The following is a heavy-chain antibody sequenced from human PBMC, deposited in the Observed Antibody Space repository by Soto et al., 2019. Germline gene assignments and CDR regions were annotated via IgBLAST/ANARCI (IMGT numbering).Heavy chain of an antibody. J-gene: IGHJ6*02. V-gene: IGHV1-69*13. CDR3: ARSQGSSTSLEIYYYYYYGMDV. CDR2: IIPIFGTA. CDR1: GGTFSSYA. D-gene: IGHD2-2*01. Sequence: GASVKVSCKASGGTFSSYAISWVRQAPGQGLEWMGGIIPIFGTANYAQKFQGRVTIAADESTSTAYMELSSLRSEDTAVYYCARSQGSSTSLEIYYYYYYGMDVWGQGTTVTVS.